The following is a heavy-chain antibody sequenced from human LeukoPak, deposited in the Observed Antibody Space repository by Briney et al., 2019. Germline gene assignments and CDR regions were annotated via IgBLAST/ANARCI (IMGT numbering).Heavy chain of an antibody. J-gene: IGHJ4*02. D-gene: IGHD3-3*01. V-gene: IGHV1-18*01. CDR2: ISAYNGNT. CDR3: ARAHRFLEWLSYFDY. Sequence: ASVKVSCKASGYTFTSYGISWVRQAPGQGLEWMGWISAYNGNTNYAQKLQGGVTMTTDTSTSTAYMELRSLRSDDTAVYYCARAHRFLEWLSYFDYWGQGTLVTVSS. CDR1: GYTFTSYG.